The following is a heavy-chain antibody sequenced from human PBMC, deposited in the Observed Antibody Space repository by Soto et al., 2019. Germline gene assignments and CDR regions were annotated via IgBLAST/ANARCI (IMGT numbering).Heavy chain of an antibody. D-gene: IGHD3-22*01. V-gene: IGHV3-23*01. J-gene: IGHJ4*02. CDR1: GFTFSDYG. CDR2: ISYGGGTT. CDR3: AKNPGYYYDSTGYHFDY. Sequence: GGSLRLSCAASGFTFSDYGMNWVRQAPGKGLEWVSAISYGGGTTYYADSVKGRFTISRDNSKNTLYLQMNSLRAEDTAVYYSAKNPGYYYDSTGYHFDYWGQGTLVTVSS.